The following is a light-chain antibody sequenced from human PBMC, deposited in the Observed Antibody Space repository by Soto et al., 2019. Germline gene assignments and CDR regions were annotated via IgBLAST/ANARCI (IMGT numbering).Light chain of an antibody. CDR1: QSVSNSY. CDR3: QQYGYSPWT. CDR2: AAS. Sequence: EIVLTQSPGTLSLSPGERATLSCKSSQSVSNSYLAWYQQKAGQAPRLLIYAASSRATGIPDRFSGSGSGTDFTLTISRLEPEESAGYYCQQYGYSPWTSGQGTRWIS. J-gene: IGKJ1*01. V-gene: IGKV3-20*01.